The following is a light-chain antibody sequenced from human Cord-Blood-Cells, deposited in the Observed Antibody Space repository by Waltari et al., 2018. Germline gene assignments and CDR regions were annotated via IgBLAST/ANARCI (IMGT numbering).Light chain of an antibody. Sequence: DTKMTKSHSSLSAFVGDKVTITCRASQSISSYLNWYQQKQGKAPKLLIYAASSLQSGVPSRFSGSGSGTDFTLTISSLQPEDFATYYCQQSYSTPLTFGGGTKVEIK. J-gene: IGKJ4*01. CDR3: QQSYSTPLT. V-gene: IGKV1-39*01. CDR1: QSISSY. CDR2: AAS.